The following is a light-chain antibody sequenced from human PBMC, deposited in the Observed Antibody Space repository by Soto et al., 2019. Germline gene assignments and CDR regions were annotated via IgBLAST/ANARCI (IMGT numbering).Light chain of an antibody. CDR2: AAS. J-gene: IGKJ1*01. Sequence: DIKMTQSPSSLSASVGDRVTITCRASQGISTYLAWYQQKPGKVPKLLIYAASTLQSGVPSRFSGSGSGTDFTLTISSLQPEGVATYYCQKYNSAPRTFGQGTKVEIK. V-gene: IGKV1-27*01. CDR1: QGISTY. CDR3: QKYNSAPRT.